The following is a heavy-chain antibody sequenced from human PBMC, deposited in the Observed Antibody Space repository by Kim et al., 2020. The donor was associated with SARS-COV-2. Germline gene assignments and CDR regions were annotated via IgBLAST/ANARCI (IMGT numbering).Heavy chain of an antibody. CDR2: IDPSDSYT. CDR3: ARGEQLVYYDYYYGMDV. Sequence: GASLKISCKGSGYSFTSYWISWVRQMPGKGLEWMGRIDPSDSYTNYSPSFQGHVTISADKSISTAYLQWSSLKASDTAMYYCARGEQLVYYDYYYGMDVWGQGTTVTVSS. CDR1: GYSFTSYW. J-gene: IGHJ6*02. V-gene: IGHV5-10-1*01. D-gene: IGHD6-6*01.